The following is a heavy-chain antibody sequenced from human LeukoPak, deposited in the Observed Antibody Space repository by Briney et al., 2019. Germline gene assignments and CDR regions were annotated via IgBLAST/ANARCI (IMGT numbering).Heavy chain of an antibody. CDR2: IYSGGST. CDR1: GFTVSSNY. D-gene: IGHD3-9*01. Sequence: GGSLRLSCAASGFTVSSNYMSWVRQAPGKGLEWVSVIYSGGSTYYADSVKGRFTISRDNSKNTLYLQMNSLRAEDTAVYCCARGGRYFDWLLFGAFDIWGQGTMVTVSS. V-gene: IGHV3-53*01. J-gene: IGHJ3*02. CDR3: ARGGRYFDWLLFGAFDI.